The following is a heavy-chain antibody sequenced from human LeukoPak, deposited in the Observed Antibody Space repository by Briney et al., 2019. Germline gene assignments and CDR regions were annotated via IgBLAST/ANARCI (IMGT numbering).Heavy chain of an antibody. J-gene: IGHJ6*02. V-gene: IGHV3-48*03. CDR2: ISSSGSII. CDR1: GFTFSSYE. CDR3: ARDFNIVVVPAPGGMDV. Sequence: PGRSLRLSCAASGFTFSSYEMNWVRQAPGKGLEWVSYISSSGSIIYYADSVKGRFTISRDNAKNSLYLQMNSLRAEDTAVYYCARDFNIVVVPAPGGMDVWGQGTTVTVSS. D-gene: IGHD2-2*01.